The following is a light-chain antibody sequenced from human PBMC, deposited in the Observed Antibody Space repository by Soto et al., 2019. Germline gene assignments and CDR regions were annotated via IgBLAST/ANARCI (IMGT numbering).Light chain of an antibody. CDR2: LEGSGSY. J-gene: IGLJ3*02. V-gene: IGLV4-60*02. CDR1: SGHSSYI. CDR3: ETWDSNTRV. Sequence: QSVLTQSSSASASLGSSVKLTCTLSSGHSSYIIARHQQQPGKAPRYLMKLEGSGSYNKGSGVPDRFSDSSSGADRYLTISNLHYGDEADYSCETWDSNTRVFGGGTKLTVL.